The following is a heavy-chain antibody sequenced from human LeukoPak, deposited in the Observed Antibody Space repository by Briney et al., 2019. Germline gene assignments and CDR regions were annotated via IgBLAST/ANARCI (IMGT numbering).Heavy chain of an antibody. CDR2: IIPIFGST. CDR3: ARLGSGYYYGLGDY. V-gene: IGHV1-69*06. D-gene: IGHD3-22*01. CDR1: GGNFSTDV. Sequence: GASVKVSCKASGGNFSTDVISWVRQAPGQGLEWMGGIIPIFGSTTYAQKFQGRVTITADKSTSTAYMELSSLRSEDTAVYYCARLGSGYYYGLGDYWGQGTLVTVSS. J-gene: IGHJ4*02.